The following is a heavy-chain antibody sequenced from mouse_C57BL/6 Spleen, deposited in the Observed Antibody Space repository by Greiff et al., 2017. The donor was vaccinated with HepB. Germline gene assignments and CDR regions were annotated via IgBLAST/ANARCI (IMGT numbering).Heavy chain of an antibody. J-gene: IGHJ2*01. CDR1: GYTFTSYW. CDR3: ARILYYSNYYFDY. V-gene: IGHV1-64*01. Sequence: QVQLKQPGAELVKPGASVKLSCKASGYTFTSYWMHWVKQRPGQGLEWIGMIHPNSGSTNYNEKFKSKATLTVDKSSSTAYMQLSSLTSEDSAVYYCARILYYSNYYFDYWGQGTTLTVSS. CDR2: IHPNSGST. D-gene: IGHD2-5*01.